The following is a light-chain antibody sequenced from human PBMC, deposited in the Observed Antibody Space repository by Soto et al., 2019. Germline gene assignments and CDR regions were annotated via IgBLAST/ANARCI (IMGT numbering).Light chain of an antibody. J-gene: IGLJ3*02. CDR3: GTWDSSLSAGV. V-gene: IGLV2-14*01. Sequence: QSALTQPASVSGSPGQSITISCTGTSSDVGGYNYVSWYQQHPGKAPKLIIYEVRNRPSGVSSRFSGSKSGNTASLTISGLQTGDEADFYCGTWDSSLSAGVFGGGTQLTVL. CDR1: SSDVGGYNY. CDR2: EVR.